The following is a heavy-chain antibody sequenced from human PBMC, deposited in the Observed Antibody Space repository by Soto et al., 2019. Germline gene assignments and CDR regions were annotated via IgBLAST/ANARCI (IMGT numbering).Heavy chain of an antibody. D-gene: IGHD5-18*01. CDR3: ARDSSQYSYALNWFDP. V-gene: IGHV3-11*01. Sequence: QVQLVESGGGLVKPGGSLRLSCAASGFTFSDYYMSWIRQAPGKGLEWVSYISSSGSTIYYADSVKDRFTISRDNAKNSLYLQMYSLRSEDTAVYYCARDSSQYSYALNWFDPWGQGTLVTVSS. CDR2: ISSSGSTI. J-gene: IGHJ5*02. CDR1: GFTFSDYY.